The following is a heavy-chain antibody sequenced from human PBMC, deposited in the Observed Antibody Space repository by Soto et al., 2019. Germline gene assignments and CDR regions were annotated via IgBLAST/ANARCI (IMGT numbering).Heavy chain of an antibody. J-gene: IGHJ3*02. D-gene: IGHD6-13*01. Sequence: EVQLVESGGGLVQPGGSLRLSCAASGFTFSNYWMHWVRQAPGKGLVWVSRVNGDGSDTIYADSVKGRFTISRDNAKNTLYLQMNSLRAEVTAVYYCARAPSAACTRHVFDIWGQGTMVTVSS. V-gene: IGHV3-74*01. CDR2: VNGDGSDT. CDR3: ARAPSAACTRHVFDI. CDR1: GFTFSNYW.